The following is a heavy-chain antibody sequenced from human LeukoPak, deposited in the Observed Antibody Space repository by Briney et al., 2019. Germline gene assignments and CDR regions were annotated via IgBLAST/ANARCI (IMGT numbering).Heavy chain of an antibody. CDR1: GFTFSIYT. Sequence: PGGSLRLSCAASGFTFSIYTLNWVRQAPGRGLEWVSSIIITSSYIYYADSVKGRFTISRDNAKNSLSLQMNSLRAEDTAVYYCASLGPGGSVAYWGQGTLVTVSS. J-gene: IGHJ4*02. CDR3: ASLGPGGSVAY. D-gene: IGHD4-23*01. CDR2: IIITSSYI. V-gene: IGHV3-21*01.